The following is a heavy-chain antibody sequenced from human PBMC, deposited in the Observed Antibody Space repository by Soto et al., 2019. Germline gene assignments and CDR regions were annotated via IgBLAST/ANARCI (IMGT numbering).Heavy chain of an antibody. V-gene: IGHV3-11*05. Sequence: HVQLVESGGGLVKPGGSRRLSCAASGFIFSDYDMTWMRQAPGKGLESVAYVSISGTDTEYADSVKGRFTISRDNAKNSLYLQMTNLRAEDTAVYYCVRQKGTYWGQGTLLTVYS. CDR1: GFIFSDYD. D-gene: IGHD3-16*01. J-gene: IGHJ4*02. CDR2: VSISGTDT. CDR3: VRQKGTY.